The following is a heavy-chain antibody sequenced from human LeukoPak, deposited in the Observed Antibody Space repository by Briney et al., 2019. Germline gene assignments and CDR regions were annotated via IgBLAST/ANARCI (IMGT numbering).Heavy chain of an antibody. CDR1: GYSFTSYW. CDR3: ASEVRGVIKKGFDI. V-gene: IGHV5-10-1*01. Sequence: GESLKISCKGSGYSFTSYWISWVRQMPGKGVEWMGRIDPSDSYTNYSPSFQGHVTISADKSISTASLQWSSLKASDTAMYYCASEVRGVIKKGFDIGAQGTRVTVSS. D-gene: IGHD3-10*01. CDR2: IDPSDSYT. J-gene: IGHJ3*02.